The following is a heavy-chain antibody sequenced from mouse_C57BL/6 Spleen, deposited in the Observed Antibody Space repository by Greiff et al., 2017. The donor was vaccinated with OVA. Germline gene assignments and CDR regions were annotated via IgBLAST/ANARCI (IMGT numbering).Heavy chain of an antibody. CDR2: IDPETGGT. D-gene: IGHD2-4*01. CDR3: TRSRGYDYDHFDY. Sequence: QVQLQQSGAELVRPGASVTLSCKASGYTFTDYEMHWVKQTPVHGLEWIGAIDPETGGTAYNQKFKGKAILTADKSSSTAYMELRSLTSEDSAVYYCTRSRGYDYDHFDYWGQGTTLTVSS. V-gene: IGHV1-15*01. J-gene: IGHJ2*01. CDR1: GYTFTDYE.